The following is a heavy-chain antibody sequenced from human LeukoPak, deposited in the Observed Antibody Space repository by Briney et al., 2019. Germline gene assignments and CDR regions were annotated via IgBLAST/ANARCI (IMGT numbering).Heavy chain of an antibody. J-gene: IGHJ4*02. CDR1: GFTFSSYW. CDR2: INSDGSST. V-gene: IGHV3-74*01. CDR3: AKDSVGVAGPDY. D-gene: IGHD6-19*01. Sequence: PGGSLRLSCAASGFTFSSYWMHWVRQAPGKGLVWVSRINSDGSSTSYADSVKGRFTISRDNAKNTLYLQMNSLRAEDTAVYYCAKDSVGVAGPDYWGQGSLVTVSS.